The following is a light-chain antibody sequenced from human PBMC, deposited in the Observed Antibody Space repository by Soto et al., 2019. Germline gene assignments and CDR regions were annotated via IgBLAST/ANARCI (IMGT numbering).Light chain of an antibody. V-gene: IGKV3-11*01. J-gene: IGKJ1*01. CDR2: DAS. Sequence: EIVLTQSPATLSLSPGEGATLSCRTSQSVSSYLAWYQQKPGQAPRLLIYDASNRATGIPARFSGSVSGTDFTLTISSLEPEDFAIYYCQQRSNWPRTFGQGTKVEIK. CDR3: QQRSNWPRT. CDR1: QSVSSY.